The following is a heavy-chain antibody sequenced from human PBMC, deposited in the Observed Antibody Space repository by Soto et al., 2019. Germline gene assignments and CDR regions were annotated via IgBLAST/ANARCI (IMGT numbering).Heavy chain of an antibody. CDR2: IIPIFGTA. CDR3: ARDLSSIAARSTPDAFDI. D-gene: IGHD6-6*01. CDR1: GGTFSSYA. J-gene: IGHJ3*02. V-gene: IGHV1-69*13. Sequence: SVKVSCKASGGTFSSYAISWVRQAPGQGLEWMGGIIPIFGTANYAQKFQGRVTITADESTSTAYMELSSLRSEDTAVYYCARDLSSIAARSTPDAFDIWGQRTMVTVSS.